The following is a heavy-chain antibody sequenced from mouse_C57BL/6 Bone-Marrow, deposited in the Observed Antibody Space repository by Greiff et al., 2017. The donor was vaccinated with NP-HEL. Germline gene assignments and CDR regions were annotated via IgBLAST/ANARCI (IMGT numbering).Heavy chain of an antibody. V-gene: IGHV1-55*01. Sequence: VQLQQSGAELVKPGASVKMSCKASGYTFTSYWITWVKQRPGQGLEWIGDIYPGSGSTNYNEKFKSKATLTVDTSSSTAYMQLSSLTSEDSAVYYCARDYYGSSPGLAYWGQGTLVTVSA. CDR2: IYPGSGST. D-gene: IGHD1-1*01. CDR1: GYTFTSYW. J-gene: IGHJ3*01. CDR3: ARDYYGSSPGLAY.